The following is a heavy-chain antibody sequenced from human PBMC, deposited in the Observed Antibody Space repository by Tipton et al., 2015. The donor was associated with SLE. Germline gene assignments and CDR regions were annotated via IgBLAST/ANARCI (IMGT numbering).Heavy chain of an antibody. CDR3: ARVDAGGISGAFDL. V-gene: IGHV4-59*08. CDR1: GDSTSLYF. Sequence: LRLSCSVSGDSTSLYFWTWIRQPPGKGLEWIGYIYYSGRTNYNPSLRSRVTMSVDTSKNQFSLRLSSVTAADTAVYYCARVDAGGISGAFDLWGQGTLVSVSS. CDR2: IYYSGRT. D-gene: IGHD1-26*01. J-gene: IGHJ4*02.